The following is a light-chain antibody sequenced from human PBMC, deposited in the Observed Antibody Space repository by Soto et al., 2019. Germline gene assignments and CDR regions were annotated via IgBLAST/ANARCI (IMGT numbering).Light chain of an antibody. CDR1: QSISSW. V-gene: IGKV1-5*01. Sequence: DIQMTQSPSTLSASVGERVTITCRASQSISSWLAWYQQKPGKAPKLLIYDASSLESGVPSRFSGSGSGTEFTLTISSLQPDDFATYYCQQYNSYRYTFGQGTKVEIK. CDR2: DAS. J-gene: IGKJ2*01. CDR3: QQYNSYRYT.